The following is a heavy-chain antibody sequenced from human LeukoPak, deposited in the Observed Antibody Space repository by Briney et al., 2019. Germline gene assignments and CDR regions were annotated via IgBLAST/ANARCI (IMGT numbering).Heavy chain of an antibody. J-gene: IGHJ6*02. CDR1: GGSFSGYY. CDR2: INHSGST. CDR3: ARWSSGWYEVYYYYGMDV. V-gene: IGHV4-34*01. Sequence: SETLSLTCAVYGGSFSGYYWSWIRQPPGKGLEWIGEINHSGSTNYNPSLKSRVTISVDTSKNQFSLKLSSVTAADTAVYYCARWSSGWYEVYYYYGMDVWGQGTTVTVSS. D-gene: IGHD6-19*01.